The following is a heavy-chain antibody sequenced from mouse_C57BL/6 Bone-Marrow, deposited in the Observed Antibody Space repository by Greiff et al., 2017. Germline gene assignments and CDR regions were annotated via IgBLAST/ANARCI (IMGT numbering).Heavy chain of an antibody. D-gene: IGHD2-4*01. CDR1: GYTFTNYW. CDR3: ARFGDYDGFAY. J-gene: IGHJ3*01. V-gene: IGHV1-63*01. CDR2: IYPGGGYT. Sequence: VQRVESGAELVRPGTSVKMSCKASGYTFTNYWIGWAKQRPGHGLEWIGDIYPGGGYTNYNEKFKGKATLTADKSSRTAYMQFSSLTSEDSAIYYCARFGDYDGFAYWGQGTLVTVSA.